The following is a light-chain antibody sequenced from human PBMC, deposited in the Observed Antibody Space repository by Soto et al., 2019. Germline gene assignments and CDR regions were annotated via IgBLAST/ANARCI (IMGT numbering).Light chain of an antibody. CDR3: QQTNTFFPLT. CDR1: QGISNW. V-gene: IGKV1-12*01. J-gene: IGKJ4*01. CDR2: GAY. Sequence: DIQMTQSPSSVSASVGDRVTITCRASQGISNWLAWYQQQPGRAPTLLIYGAYTLQTGVPSRFSGGGSGTHFTLIISSLQPEDFATYYCQQTNTFFPLTFGGGTRVEIK.